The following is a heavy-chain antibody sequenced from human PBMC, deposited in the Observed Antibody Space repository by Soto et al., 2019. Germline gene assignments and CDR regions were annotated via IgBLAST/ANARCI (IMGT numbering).Heavy chain of an antibody. CDR1: GGSISSSNW. J-gene: IGHJ4*02. D-gene: IGHD6-13*01. CDR3: ARDWWSSSWSTLDY. CDR2: IYHSGST. Sequence: QVQLQESGPGLVKPSGTLSLTCAVSGGSISSSNWWSWVRQPPGKGLEWIGEIYHSGSTNYNPSLKSRVTISVDKSKSHISLKLSSVTAAGTAVYYCARDWWSSSWSTLDYWGQGALVTVSS. V-gene: IGHV4-4*02.